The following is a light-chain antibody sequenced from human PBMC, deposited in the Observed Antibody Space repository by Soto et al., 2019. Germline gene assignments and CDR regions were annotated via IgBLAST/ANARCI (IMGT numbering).Light chain of an antibody. CDR2: DAS. V-gene: IGKV3-20*01. CDR1: HSVSSSY. Sequence: EIELTQSPVTLSFSACEKATLSCSSSHSVSSSYLAWCQQKPGQAPRLLIYDASSRATGIPDRFSGSGSGTDFPLTISRLQPEDFAVYYCQQYASSPLTFGGGTKVDI. CDR3: QQYASSPLT. J-gene: IGKJ4*01.